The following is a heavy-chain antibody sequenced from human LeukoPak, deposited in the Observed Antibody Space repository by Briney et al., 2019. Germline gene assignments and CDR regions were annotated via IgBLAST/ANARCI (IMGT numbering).Heavy chain of an antibody. V-gene: IGHV3-13*04. Sequence: GGSLVPSFAASGFTFSSYDMHWVREVTGKRLEWVSAIGIAGDTYYLDSVKGRFTISRENAKNSLYLQMNSLRAGDTAVYYCARGGDRDYWGQ. CDR1: GFTFSSYD. CDR3: ARGGDRDY. J-gene: IGHJ4*02. CDR2: IGIAGDT.